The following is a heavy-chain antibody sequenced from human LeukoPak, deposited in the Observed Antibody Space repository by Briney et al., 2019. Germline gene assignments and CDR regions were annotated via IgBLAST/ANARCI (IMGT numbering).Heavy chain of an antibody. J-gene: IGHJ3*02. CDR3: ARLAGIWFGEPDHDAFDI. CDR1: GFTLSSYS. V-gene: IGHV3-48*01. CDR2: ISSSIGTI. D-gene: IGHD3-10*01. Sequence: GGSLRLSCAASGFTLSSYSMNWVRQAPGKGLEWVSYISSSIGTIYYADSVKGRFTISRDNAKNSLYLQMNSLRAEEKAVYYCARLAGIWFGEPDHDAFDIWGQGTMVTVSS.